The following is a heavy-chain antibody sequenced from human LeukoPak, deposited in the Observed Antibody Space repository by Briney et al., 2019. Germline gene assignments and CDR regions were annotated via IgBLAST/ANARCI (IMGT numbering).Heavy chain of an antibody. Sequence: GGSLRLSCAASGITFSRYWMTWVRQAPGKGPEWVATINQDGSEKYYVDSVKGRFTISRDNTKNSLYLQVNTLRAEDTAVYYCARGGQSSSWFWIDWGQGTQVTVSS. D-gene: IGHD6-19*01. CDR3: ARGGQSSSWFWID. J-gene: IGHJ4*02. CDR1: GITFSRYW. CDR2: INQDGSEK. V-gene: IGHV3-7*01.